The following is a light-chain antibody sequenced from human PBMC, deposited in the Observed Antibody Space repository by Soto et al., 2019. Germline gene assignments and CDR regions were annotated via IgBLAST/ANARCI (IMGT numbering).Light chain of an antibody. CDR1: QSISSW. CDR3: QQYNSYPSP. Sequence: DIQMTQSPSTLSASVGGRITITCRASQSISSWLAWYQQKPGKAPKLLIYDASSLESGVPSRFSGSGSGTEFTLTISSLQPDDFATYYCQQYNSYPSPFGQGTRLEIK. J-gene: IGKJ5*01. V-gene: IGKV1-5*01. CDR2: DAS.